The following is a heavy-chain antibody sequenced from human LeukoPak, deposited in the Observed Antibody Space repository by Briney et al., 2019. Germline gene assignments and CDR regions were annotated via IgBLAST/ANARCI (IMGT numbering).Heavy chain of an antibody. CDR1: GYTFTSYY. CDR2: INPSDSST. J-gene: IGHJ4*02. V-gene: IGHV1-46*01. D-gene: IGHD3-10*01. Sequence: GASVKVSCKASGYTFTSYYMHWVRQAPGPGLEWMGIINPSDSSTTYAQKFQGRVTMTRDTSTSTVYMELSSLRSEDTAMYYCARGTLYYGSGIYPHPGKYYFDYWGQGTLVTVSS. CDR3: ARGTLYYGSGIYPHPGKYYFDY.